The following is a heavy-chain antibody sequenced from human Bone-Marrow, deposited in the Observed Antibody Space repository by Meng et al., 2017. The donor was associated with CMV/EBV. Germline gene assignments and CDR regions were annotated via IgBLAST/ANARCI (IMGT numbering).Heavy chain of an antibody. CDR1: GFTFSSYS. V-gene: IGHV3-21*04. D-gene: IGHD2-2*01. CDR2: ISSSSSYI. CDR3: ARDRVVPAAISWGYYYYGMDV. J-gene: IGHJ6*02. Sequence: GESLKISCAASGFTFSSYSMNWVRQAPGKGLEWVSSISSSSSYIYYADSVKGRFTISRDNAKNSLYLQMNSLRAEDTAVYYCARDRVVPAAISWGYYYYGMDVWGQGTTVTVSS.